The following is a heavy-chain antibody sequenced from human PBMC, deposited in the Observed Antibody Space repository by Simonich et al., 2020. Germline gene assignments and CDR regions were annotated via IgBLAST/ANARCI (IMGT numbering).Heavy chain of an antibody. CDR2: KSYNGSNK. V-gene: IGHV3-30*04. Sequence: QVQLVESGGGVVQPGRSLRLSCAASGFTFSSYAMPWVRQAHGKGLRWVAVKSYNGSNKYYADSVQGRFTISRDNSKNTLYLQMNSLRAEDTAVYYCERDHLDSGSYYFDYWGQGTLVTVSS. CDR3: ERDHLDSGSYYFDY. J-gene: IGHJ4*02. CDR1: GFTFSSYA. D-gene: IGHD1-26*01.